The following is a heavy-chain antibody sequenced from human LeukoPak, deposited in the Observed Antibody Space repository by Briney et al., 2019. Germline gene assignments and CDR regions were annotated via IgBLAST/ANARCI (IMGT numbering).Heavy chain of an antibody. V-gene: IGHV1-18*01. CDR1: GNTFKNYG. D-gene: IGHD3-10*01. J-gene: IGHJ4*02. Sequence: APVKVSCKASGNTFKNYGINWVRQAPGHGLEWMGWISAYNGHTNYAQKVQGRVSMTIDTSTSTAYMELRSLRSDDTAVYYCARGRRDYYGSETYYPIFDHWGQGTQVTVSS. CDR2: ISAYNGHT. CDR3: ARGRRDYYGSETYYPIFDH.